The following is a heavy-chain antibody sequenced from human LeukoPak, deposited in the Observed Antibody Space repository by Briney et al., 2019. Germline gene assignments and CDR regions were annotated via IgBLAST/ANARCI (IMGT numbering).Heavy chain of an antibody. V-gene: IGHV3-20*04. CDR3: ARHSNYDFWSGYYRDYMDV. D-gene: IGHD3-3*01. Sequence: GSLTLSCAASGFTLDDYCMSWVRPAPAKGREGVSGINWDGGSTGYADSVKGRFTISRDNAKNSLYLQMSSLRDEDTALYYSARHSNYDFWSGYYRDYMDVWGKGTTVTVSS. CDR2: INWDGGST. CDR1: GFTLDDYC. J-gene: IGHJ6*03.